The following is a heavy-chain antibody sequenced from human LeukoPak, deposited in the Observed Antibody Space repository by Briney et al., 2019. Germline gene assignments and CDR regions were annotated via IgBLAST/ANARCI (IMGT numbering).Heavy chain of an antibody. CDR1: GGSISSYY. Sequence: SETLSLTCTVSGGSISSYYWSWIRQPPGKGLEWIGYIYYSGSTNCNPSLKSRVTISVDTSKNQFSLKLSSVTAADTAVYYCARDNSSSCRENWGQGTLVTVSS. CDR3: ARDNSSSCREN. D-gene: IGHD6-6*01. CDR2: IYYSGST. J-gene: IGHJ4*02. V-gene: IGHV4-59*01.